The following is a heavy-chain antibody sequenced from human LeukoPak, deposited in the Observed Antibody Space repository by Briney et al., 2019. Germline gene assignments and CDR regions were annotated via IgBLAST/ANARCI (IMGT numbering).Heavy chain of an antibody. CDR1: GFTFSGYS. J-gene: IGHJ5*02. V-gene: IGHV3-21*01. Sequence: GGSLRLSCAASGFTFSGYSMNSVRQAPGKGLEWVSSISSGSSFIYYADSVKGRFTVSRDNAKNSLYLQMNSLRAEDTAVYYCARDQGGERWFDPWGQGTLVTVSS. CDR3: ARDQGGERWFDP. D-gene: IGHD1-26*01. CDR2: ISSGSSFI.